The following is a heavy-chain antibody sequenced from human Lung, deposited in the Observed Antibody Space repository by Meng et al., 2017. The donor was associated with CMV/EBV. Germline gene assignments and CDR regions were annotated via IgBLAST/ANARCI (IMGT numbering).Heavy chain of an antibody. V-gene: IGHV3-66*02. Sequence: GFTFSSNYMSWVRQAPGKGLEWVSVIYSGGSTYYADSVKGRFTISRDNSKNTLYLQMNSLRAEDTAVYYCAREYCSSTSCYPKYFDYWGQGTLVTVSS. CDR1: GFTFSSNY. D-gene: IGHD2-2*01. CDR2: IYSGGST. CDR3: AREYCSSTSCYPKYFDY. J-gene: IGHJ4*02.